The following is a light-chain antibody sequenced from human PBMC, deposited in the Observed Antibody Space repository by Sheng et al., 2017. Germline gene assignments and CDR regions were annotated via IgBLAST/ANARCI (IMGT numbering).Light chain of an antibody. J-gene: IGKJ4*01. CDR3: QHYDIYPLT. V-gene: IGKV1-5*03. CDR1: QSIKTW. CDR2: KAS. Sequence: DIQMTQSPSTLSAFVGDRVTITCRASQSIKTWLAWYQQKPGKAPNLLIYKASSLESGVPSRFSGSGSGTEFTLTISSLQPDDFGTYYCQHYDIYPLTFGGGTKVDIK.